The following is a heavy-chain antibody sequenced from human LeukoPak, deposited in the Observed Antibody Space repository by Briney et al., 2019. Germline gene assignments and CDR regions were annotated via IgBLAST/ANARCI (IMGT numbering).Heavy chain of an antibody. V-gene: IGHV4-59*01. D-gene: IGHD3-10*01. CDR2: IYYSGST. Sequence: SSETLSLTCTVSGGSISSYYWSWIRQPTGKGLEWIGYIYYSGSTNYNPSLKSRVTISVDTSKNQFSLKLSSVTAADTAVYYCARDPGYYGSGSYLDYWGQGTLVTVSS. CDR1: GGSISSYY. J-gene: IGHJ4*02. CDR3: ARDPGYYGSGSYLDY.